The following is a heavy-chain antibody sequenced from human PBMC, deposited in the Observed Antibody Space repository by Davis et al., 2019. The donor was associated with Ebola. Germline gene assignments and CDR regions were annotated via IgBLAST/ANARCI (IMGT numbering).Heavy chain of an antibody. J-gene: IGHJ4*02. Sequence: AASVKVSCKASGYTFTSCDINWVRQATGQGLEWMGWINAGNGNTKYSQKFQGRVTITRDTSASTAYMELSSLRSEDTAVYYCARDHGSSHLFDYWGQGTLVTVSS. D-gene: IGHD6-13*01. CDR2: INAGNGNT. V-gene: IGHV1-3*01. CDR3: ARDHGSSHLFDY. CDR1: GYTFTSCD.